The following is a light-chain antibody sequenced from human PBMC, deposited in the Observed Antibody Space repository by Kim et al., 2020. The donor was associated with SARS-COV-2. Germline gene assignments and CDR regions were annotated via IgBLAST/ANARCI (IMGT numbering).Light chain of an antibody. CDR3: QQYGGSLQT. CDR1: QSISINY. Sequence: LSPGETATLSGRASQSISINYVAWYQQKPGQAPTLLIYGASSRATGIPDRFRGSGSGTDFTLIITRLEPEDFAVYYCQQYGGSLQTFGQGTKLEI. CDR2: GAS. V-gene: IGKV3-20*01. J-gene: IGKJ2*01.